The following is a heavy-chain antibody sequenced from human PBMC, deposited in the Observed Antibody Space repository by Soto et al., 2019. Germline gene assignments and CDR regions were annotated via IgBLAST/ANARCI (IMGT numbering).Heavy chain of an antibody. V-gene: IGHV5-51*01. Sequence: PGESLKISCKGSGYSFTSWWIGWVRQMPGKGPEWMGIIFPGDSETRYSPSFQGQVTISVDKSISTAYLQWSSLKASDTAMYYCARGPQITIPYYFHYWGQGTLVTVSS. CDR2: IFPGDSET. J-gene: IGHJ4*02. D-gene: IGHD3-3*01. CDR1: GYSFTSWW. CDR3: ARGPQITIPYYFHY.